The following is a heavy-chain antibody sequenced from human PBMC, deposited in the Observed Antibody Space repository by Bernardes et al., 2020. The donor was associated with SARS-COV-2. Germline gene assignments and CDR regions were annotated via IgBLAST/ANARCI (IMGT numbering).Heavy chain of an antibody. CDR1: GGSISSSSYY. D-gene: IGHD3-3*01. CDR3: ARQRSITIFGVAAEEPNWFDP. Sequence: SETLSLTCTVSGGSISSSSYYWGWIRQPPGKGLEWIGSIYYSGSTYYNPSLKSRVTISVDTSKNQFSLKLSSVTAADTAVYYCARQRSITIFGVAAEEPNWFDPWGQGTLVTVSS. V-gene: IGHV4-39*01. J-gene: IGHJ5*02. CDR2: IYYSGST.